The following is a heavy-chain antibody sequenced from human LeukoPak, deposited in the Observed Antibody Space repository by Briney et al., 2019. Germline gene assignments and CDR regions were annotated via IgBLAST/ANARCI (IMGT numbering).Heavy chain of an antibody. V-gene: IGHV6-1*01. CDR1: GDRLSSNSAS. J-gene: IGHJ6*02. D-gene: IGHD2-2*02. Sequence: SQTLSLTCAISGDRLSSNSASWNWIRQSPSRGLEWLGKTYYRSKWRNDYAVSVKSRITISPDTSKNQFSLKLSSVTAADTAVYYCARGFGYCSSTSCYTTTRAYYGMDVWGQGTTVTVSS. CDR2: TYYRSKWRN. CDR3: ARGFGYCSSTSCYTTTRAYYGMDV.